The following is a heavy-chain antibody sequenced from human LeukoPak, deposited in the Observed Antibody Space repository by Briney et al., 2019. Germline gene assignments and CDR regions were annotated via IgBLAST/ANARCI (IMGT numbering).Heavy chain of an antibody. CDR2: IKHDGSEK. CDR1: GFTFSTYW. V-gene: IGHV3-7*01. CDR3: ARDPYGDYGDCFDY. D-gene: IGHD4-17*01. Sequence: GGSLRLSRAASGFTFSTYWMSWVRQAPGKVLEWVANIKHDGSEKYYVDSVRGRITISRANAKKSLHLQMNSLRAEDTAVYYCARDPYGDYGDCFDYWGQGTLVTVSS. J-gene: IGHJ4*02.